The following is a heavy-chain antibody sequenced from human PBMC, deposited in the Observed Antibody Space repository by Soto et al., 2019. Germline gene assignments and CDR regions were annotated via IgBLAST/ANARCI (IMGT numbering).Heavy chain of an antibody. CDR1: GYTFTSYG. D-gene: IGHD6-6*01. CDR2: ISAYNGNT. J-gene: IGHJ2*01. Sequence: ASVKVSCKASGYTFTSYGISWVRQAPGQGLEWMGWISAYNGNTNYAQKLQGRVTMTTDTSTSTAYMELRSLRSDDTAVYYCARDGEASIAARHYWYFDLWGRGTLVTVSS. V-gene: IGHV1-18*01. CDR3: ARDGEASIAARHYWYFDL.